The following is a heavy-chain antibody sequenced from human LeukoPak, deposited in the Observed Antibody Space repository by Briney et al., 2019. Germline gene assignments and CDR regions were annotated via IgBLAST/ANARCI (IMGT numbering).Heavy chain of an antibody. J-gene: IGHJ4*02. D-gene: IGHD5-18*01. CDR2: LHADGVEQ. V-gene: IGHV3-7*01. CDR1: GFSLSGYW. Sequence: GGSLRLSCAASGFSLSGYWMTWVRQAPGKGLEWVARLHADGVEQNYVDSVTGRFTMSRDNAKNSLDLQMNSLRVEDTAVYCCARGGYSFDYLGQGTLVAVSS. CDR3: ARGGYSFDY.